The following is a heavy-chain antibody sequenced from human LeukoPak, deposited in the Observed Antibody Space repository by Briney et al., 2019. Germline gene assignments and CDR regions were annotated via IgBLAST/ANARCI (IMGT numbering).Heavy chain of an antibody. Sequence: PGGSLRLSCAASGFTFSSYWMSWVRQAPGKGLEWVANIKQDGSEKYYVDSVKGRFTISRDNAKNSLYLQMNSLRAEDTAVYYCARLPLRYFDWSPYCFDYWGQGTLVTVSS. V-gene: IGHV3-7*01. CDR1: GFTFSSYW. J-gene: IGHJ4*02. D-gene: IGHD3-9*01. CDR2: IKQDGSEK. CDR3: ARLPLRYFDWSPYCFDY.